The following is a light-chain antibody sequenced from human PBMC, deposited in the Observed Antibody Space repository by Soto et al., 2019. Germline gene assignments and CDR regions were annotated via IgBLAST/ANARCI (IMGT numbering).Light chain of an antibody. CDR3: QQRSNWPPGIT. Sequence: EIVLTQSPGTLSLSPGERATLSCRASQSVSNNYVAWYQQKPGQAPRLLIYDASNRATGIPARFSGSGSGTDFTLTISSLEPEDFAVYYCQQRSNWPPGITFGQGTRLEIK. J-gene: IGKJ5*01. CDR2: DAS. CDR1: QSVSNNY. V-gene: IGKV3-11*01.